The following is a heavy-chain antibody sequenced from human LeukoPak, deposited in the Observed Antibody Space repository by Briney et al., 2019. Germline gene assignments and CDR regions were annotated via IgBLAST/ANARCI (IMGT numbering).Heavy chain of an antibody. CDR2: ISGSGGST. D-gene: IGHD3-16*02. Sequence: GGSLRLSCAASGFTFSSYAMSWVRQAPGKGLEWVSAISGSGGSTYYADSVKGRFTISRDNSKNTLYLQMNSLRAEDTAVYYCARDSIMITFGGVIAYASDFDYWGQGTLVTVSS. CDR1: GFTFSSYA. J-gene: IGHJ4*02. V-gene: IGHV3-23*01. CDR3: ARDSIMITFGGVIAYASDFDY.